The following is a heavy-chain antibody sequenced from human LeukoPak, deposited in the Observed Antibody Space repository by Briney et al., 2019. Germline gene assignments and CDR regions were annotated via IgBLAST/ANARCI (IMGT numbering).Heavy chain of an antibody. Sequence: GGSLRLSCAASGFTFSSYAMSWVRQAPGKGLEWVSAISGSGGSTYYADSVKGRFTISRDNSKNTLYLQMNSLRAEDTAVYYCAKDLRARTRLSSFDYWGQGTLVTVSS. V-gene: IGHV3-23*01. CDR3: AKDLRARTRLSSFDY. D-gene: IGHD1-14*01. J-gene: IGHJ4*02. CDR2: ISGSGGST. CDR1: GFTFSSYA.